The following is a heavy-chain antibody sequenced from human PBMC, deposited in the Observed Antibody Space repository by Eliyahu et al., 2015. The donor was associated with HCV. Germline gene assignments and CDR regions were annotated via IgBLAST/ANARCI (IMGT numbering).Heavy chain of an antibody. CDR1: GGSVRTGAYY. D-gene: IGHD2-8*02. V-gene: IGHV4-31*11. CDR3: SGGGQYCTVTDCNWAYYGIDV. CDR2: IYYNGAT. Sequence: LVEPSQTLSLTCVVAGGSVRTGAYYWNWIRQRPGEGLEWIGNIYYNGATFYNSTLRSRVAISVGTSQNQFSLTLRSVTAADTAVYYLSGGGQYCTVTDCNWAYYGIDVWGQGTTVTVSS. J-gene: IGHJ6*02.